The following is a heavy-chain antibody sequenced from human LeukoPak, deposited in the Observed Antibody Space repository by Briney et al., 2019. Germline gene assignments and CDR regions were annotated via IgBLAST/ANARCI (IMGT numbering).Heavy chain of an antibody. CDR2: ISDSSSYT. V-gene: IGHV3-21*01. J-gene: IGHJ4*02. CDR1: GFTFSSYS. D-gene: IGHD1-26*01. CDR3: ARDRYSGSYPLDY. Sequence: TPGGSLRLSCAASGFTFSSYSMNWVRQAPGKGLEWVSSISDSSSYTYYADSLKGRFTISRDNAKNSLYLQMNSLRAEDTAVYYCARDRYSGSYPLDYWGQGTLVTVSS.